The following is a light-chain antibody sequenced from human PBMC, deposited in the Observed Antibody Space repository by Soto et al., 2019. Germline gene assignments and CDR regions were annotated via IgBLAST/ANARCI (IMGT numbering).Light chain of an antibody. V-gene: IGKV1-5*01. CDR2: DAS. J-gene: IGKJ1*01. Sequence: DIQMTQSPSTLSASVGDRVTITCRASQSISSWLAWYQQKPGKAPKLLIYDASSLESGVPSRFSGSGSGTEFTLTISSLQPDDFATYYCQPYNSYDWTFGQGTQVEIK. CDR1: QSISSW. CDR3: QPYNSYDWT.